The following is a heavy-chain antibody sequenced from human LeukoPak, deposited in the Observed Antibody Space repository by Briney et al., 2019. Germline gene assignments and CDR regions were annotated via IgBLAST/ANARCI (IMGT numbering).Heavy chain of an antibody. V-gene: IGHV1-8*02. CDR1: GGTFSSYA. CDR2: MNPNSGIT. D-gene: IGHD2-2*01. Sequence: GSSVKVSCKASGGTFSSYAIKWVRQATGQGLEWMGWMNPNSGITGYAQKLQGRVTMTRNTSISTAYMELSSLRSEDTAVYYCARARQGYCSSTSCRGVNYYYYGMDVWGQGTTVTVSS. J-gene: IGHJ6*02. CDR3: ARARQGYCSSTSCRGVNYYYYGMDV.